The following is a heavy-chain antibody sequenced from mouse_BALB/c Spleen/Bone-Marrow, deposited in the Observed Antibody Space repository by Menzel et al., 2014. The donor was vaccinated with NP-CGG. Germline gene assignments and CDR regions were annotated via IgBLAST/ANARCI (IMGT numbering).Heavy chain of an antibody. CDR1: GFTFSNYY. V-gene: IGHV5-4*02. Sequence: EVQLEESGGGLVKPGGSLKISCAASGFTFSNYYMYWVRQTPEKRLEWVATISHGGSYTNYHDSVKGRFTISRDNAKNTLYLQMSSLKSEDTAKYYCARFYCYGSCDIDFWGAGTTVTVSS. CDR2: ISHGGSYT. D-gene: IGHD1-1*01. CDR3: ARFYCYGSCDIDF. J-gene: IGHJ1*01.